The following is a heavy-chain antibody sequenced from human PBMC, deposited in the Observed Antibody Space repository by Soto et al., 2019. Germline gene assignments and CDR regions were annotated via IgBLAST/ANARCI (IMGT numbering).Heavy chain of an antibody. Sequence: GGSLRVSCAASGFTFSSYWMSWVRQAPGKGLEWVANIKEDGSDMYYVDSVKGRFTISRDNAKNSLYLQMNSLRAEDTAVYYCATEVWVYYDFWSDYSDYWGQGTLVTVSS. D-gene: IGHD3-3*01. CDR3: ATEVWVYYDFWSDYSDY. CDR2: IKEDGSDM. V-gene: IGHV3-7*01. CDR1: GFTFSSYW. J-gene: IGHJ4*02.